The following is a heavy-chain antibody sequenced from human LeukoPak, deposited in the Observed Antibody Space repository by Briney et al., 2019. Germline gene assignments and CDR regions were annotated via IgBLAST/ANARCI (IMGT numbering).Heavy chain of an antibody. CDR2: INQDGSDK. Sequence: ETLSLTCTVSGGSISSGGYYWSWIRQAPGKGLEWVANINQDGSDKYYVDSVMGRFTISKDNAKNSVYLQMNSLRPEDTAIYYCAWYGVTHGLDVWGQGTTVTVSS. CDR1: GGSISSGGYY. J-gene: IGHJ6*02. V-gene: IGHV3-7*01. CDR3: AWYGVTHGLDV. D-gene: IGHD3-10*01.